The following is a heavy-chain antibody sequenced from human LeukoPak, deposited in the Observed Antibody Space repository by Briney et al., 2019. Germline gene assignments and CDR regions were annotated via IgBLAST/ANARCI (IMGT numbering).Heavy chain of an antibody. CDR1: GGSISSGGYY. D-gene: IGHD6-6*01. CDR3: ARDPIAARSSNYYYMDV. Sequence: SETLSLTCTVSGGSISSGGYYWSWIRQHPGKGLEWIGYIYYSGSTYYNPSLQSRVTISVDTSKNQFSLKLSSVTAADTAVYYCARDPIAARSSNYYYMDVWGKGTTVTVSS. J-gene: IGHJ6*03. V-gene: IGHV4-31*03. CDR2: IYYSGST.